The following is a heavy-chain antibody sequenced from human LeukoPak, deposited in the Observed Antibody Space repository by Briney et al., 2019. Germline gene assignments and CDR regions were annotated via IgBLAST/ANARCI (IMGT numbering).Heavy chain of an antibody. CDR2: IHYSGST. CDR3: ARAAVTTSRYFQH. CDR1: GGSISSFY. J-gene: IGHJ1*01. D-gene: IGHD4-17*01. Sequence: SETLSLTCTVSGGSISSFYWSWIRQPPGKGLEWIGYIHYSGSTNYDPSLKSRVTISVDTSKNQFSLKLSSVTAADTAVYYCARAAVTTSRYFQHWGQGTLVTVSS. V-gene: IGHV4-59*01.